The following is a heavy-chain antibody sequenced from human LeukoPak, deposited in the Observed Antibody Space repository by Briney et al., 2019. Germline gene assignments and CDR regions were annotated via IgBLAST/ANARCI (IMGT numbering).Heavy chain of an antibody. Sequence: GGSLRLSCAASGFTFSDYYMSWIRQAPGKGLEWVSHISSSGSTIHYADSVKGRFAISRDNAKNSLYLQMNSLRAEDTAVYYCARSPGYDILTGYYSYYYGMDVWGQGTTVTVSS. D-gene: IGHD3-9*01. CDR2: ISSSGSTI. V-gene: IGHV3-11*01. CDR3: ARSPGYDILTGYYSYYYGMDV. J-gene: IGHJ6*02. CDR1: GFTFSDYY.